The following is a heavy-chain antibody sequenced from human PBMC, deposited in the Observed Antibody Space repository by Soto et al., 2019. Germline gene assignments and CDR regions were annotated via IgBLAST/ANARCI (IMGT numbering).Heavy chain of an antibody. V-gene: IGHV3-21*01. CDR3: ARDRGYDAHDFYYNAMDV. Sequence: GGSLRLSCISSGFTFRTYTMNWVRQAPGKGLEWVSGIRGFSPYTFYAESVKGRFTISRDNAKNSLFLQMNSLRAEDTAVYYCARDRGYDAHDFYYNAMDVWGQGTTVTVSS. CDR1: GFTFRTYT. J-gene: IGHJ6*02. D-gene: IGHD2-15*01. CDR2: IRGFSPYT.